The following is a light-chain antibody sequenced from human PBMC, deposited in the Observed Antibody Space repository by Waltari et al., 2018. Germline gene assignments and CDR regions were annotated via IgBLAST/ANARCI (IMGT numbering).Light chain of an antibody. CDR1: QNISTF. J-gene: IGKJ2*01. CDR3: QQTYSTPYT. V-gene: IGKV1-39*01. Sequence: DIQMTQSPSSLSASVGDRVTITCRASQNISTFLKWYQQRPGKAPELLIYGASSLQTGVPPRFSGSGSGTDFTLTISSLQLENFATYCCQQTYSTPYTFGQGTKLEIK. CDR2: GAS.